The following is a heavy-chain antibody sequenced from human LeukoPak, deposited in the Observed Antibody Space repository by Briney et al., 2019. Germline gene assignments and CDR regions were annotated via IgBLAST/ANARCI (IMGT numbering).Heavy chain of an antibody. V-gene: IGHV1-46*01. CDR2: INPSGGST. D-gene: IGHD1-7*01. J-gene: IGHJ3*02. CDR1: GYTFTSYY. CDR3: ARGRFRITGTTGAFDI. Sequence: ASVKVSCKASGYTFTSYYMHWVRQAPGQGLEWMGIINPSGGSTSYAQKFQGRVTMTRDTSTSTVYMERSSLRSEDTAVYYCARGRFRITGTTGAFDIWGQGTMVTVSS.